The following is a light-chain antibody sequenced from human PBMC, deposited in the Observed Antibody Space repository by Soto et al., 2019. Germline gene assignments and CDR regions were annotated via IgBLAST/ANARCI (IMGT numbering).Light chain of an antibody. CDR1: QSVSSN. CDR3: QQYGSSPYT. J-gene: IGKJ2*01. Sequence: EIVMTQSPATLSVSPGERATLSCRASQSVSSNLAWYQQKPGQAPRLLIYGASTRATGIPARFSGSGSGTDFTLSISGLEPEDFAVYYCQQYGSSPYTFGQGTKVDIK. V-gene: IGKV3-15*01. CDR2: GAS.